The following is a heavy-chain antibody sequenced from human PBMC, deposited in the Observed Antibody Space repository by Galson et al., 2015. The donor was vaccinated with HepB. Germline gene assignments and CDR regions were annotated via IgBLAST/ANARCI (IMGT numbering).Heavy chain of an antibody. CDR3: ARDCSSTSCPGGGYYYYYYMDV. CDR1: GFTFSSYS. D-gene: IGHD2-2*01. V-gene: IGHV3-21*01. CDR2: ISSSSSYI. Sequence: SLRLSCAASGFTFSSYSMNWVRQAPGKGLEWVSSISSSSSYIYYADSVKGRFTISRDNAKNSLYLQMNSLRAEDTAVYYCARDCSSTSCPGGGYYYYYYMDVWGKGTTVTVSS. J-gene: IGHJ6*03.